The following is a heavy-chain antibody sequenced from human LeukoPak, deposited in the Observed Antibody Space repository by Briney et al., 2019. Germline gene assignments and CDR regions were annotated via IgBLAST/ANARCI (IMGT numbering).Heavy chain of an antibody. Sequence: ALVKVSCKASGYTFTSYYMHWVRQAPGQGLEWMGIINPSGGSTNYAQKFQGRVTMTRDTSTSTVFMELSSLRSEDTAVYYCARSDIVATLTDFDYWGQGTLVTVSS. V-gene: IGHV1-46*01. CDR3: ARSDIVATLTDFDY. CDR1: GYTFTSYY. D-gene: IGHD5-12*01. CDR2: INPSGGST. J-gene: IGHJ4*02.